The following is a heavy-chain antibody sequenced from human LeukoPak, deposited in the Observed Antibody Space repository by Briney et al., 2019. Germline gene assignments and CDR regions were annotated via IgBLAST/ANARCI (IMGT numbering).Heavy chain of an antibody. Sequence: PGGSLRLSCAASGFTFDDYAMHWVRQAPGKGLEWVSGISWNSGSIGYADSVKGRFTISRDNAKNTLYLQMNSLRAEDTAVYYCAFRRDGDNPNAFDIWGQGTMVTVSS. J-gene: IGHJ3*02. CDR1: GFTFDDYA. D-gene: IGHD5-24*01. CDR2: ISWNSGSI. V-gene: IGHV3-9*01. CDR3: AFRRDGDNPNAFDI.